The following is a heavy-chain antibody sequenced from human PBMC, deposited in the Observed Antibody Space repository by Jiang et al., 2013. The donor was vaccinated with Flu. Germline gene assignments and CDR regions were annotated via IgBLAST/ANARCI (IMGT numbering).Heavy chain of an antibody. CDR3: ARRSPTDY. Sequence: EWMGWINPNTGNPIYAQGFTGRFVFSLDTSVSTAYLQINNLETADTAVYYCARRSPTDYWGQGTLVTVSS. J-gene: IGHJ1*01. D-gene: IGHD4-17*01. V-gene: IGHV7-4-1*02. CDR2: INPNTGNP.